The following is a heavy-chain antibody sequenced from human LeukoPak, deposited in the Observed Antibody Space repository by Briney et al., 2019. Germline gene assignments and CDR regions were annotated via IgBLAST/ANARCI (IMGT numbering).Heavy chain of an antibody. J-gene: IGHJ4*02. CDR1: GLTFTNHG. V-gene: IGHV3-33*01. D-gene: IGHD4-23*01. Sequence: GRSPRLSCAASGLTFTNHGFHWVRQAPGKGLEWVSMIWYDGSNKLYADSVQGRFTISRDNSKNTVFLQMDNLRAEDTAVYFCARDRGNRYFDSAGQGTLVTVSS. CDR2: IWYDGSNK. CDR3: ARDRGNRYFDS.